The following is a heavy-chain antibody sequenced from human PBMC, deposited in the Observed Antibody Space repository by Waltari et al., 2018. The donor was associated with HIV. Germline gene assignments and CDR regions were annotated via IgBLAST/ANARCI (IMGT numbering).Heavy chain of an antibody. J-gene: IGHJ4*02. V-gene: IGHV4-4*07. CDR1: SGSISTYY. CDR2: IYTSGST. D-gene: IGHD3-10*01. Sequence: QVQLQESGPGLVKPSETLSLPCTVSSGSISTYYLSWIRQRAAKGMEWIGRIYTSGSTKYNPSLKSRVTMSIDTSKNQFSLKLSSVTAADTAVYYCARANAYYYGSGSSPPFDYWGQGTLVTVSS. CDR3: ARANAYYYGSGSSPPFDY.